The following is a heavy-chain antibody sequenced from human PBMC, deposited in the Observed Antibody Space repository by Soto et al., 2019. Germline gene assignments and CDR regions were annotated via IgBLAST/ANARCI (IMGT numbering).Heavy chain of an antibody. J-gene: IGHJ3*02. D-gene: IGHD6-19*01. CDR3: ARDSIAVAGTHDAFDI. Sequence: ASVKVSCKASGYTFTSYAMHWVRQAPGQRLEWMGWINAGNGNTKYSQKFQGRVTITRDTSASTAYMELRSLRSDDTAVYYCARDSIAVAGTHDAFDIWGQGTMVTVSS. CDR2: INAGNGNT. CDR1: GYTFTSYA. V-gene: IGHV1-3*01.